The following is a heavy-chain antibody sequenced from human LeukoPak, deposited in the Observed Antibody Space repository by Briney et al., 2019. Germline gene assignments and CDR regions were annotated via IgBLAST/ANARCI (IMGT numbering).Heavy chain of an antibody. J-gene: IGHJ5*02. Sequence: SVKVSCKASGGTFSSYAISWVRQAPGQGLEWMGGIIPIFGTANYAQKFQGRVTITADESTSAAYMELSSLRSEDTAVYYCATLVGATTNWFDLWGQGTLVTVSS. V-gene: IGHV1-69*13. CDR1: GGTFSSYA. CDR2: IIPIFGTA. D-gene: IGHD1-26*01. CDR3: ATLVGATTNWFDL.